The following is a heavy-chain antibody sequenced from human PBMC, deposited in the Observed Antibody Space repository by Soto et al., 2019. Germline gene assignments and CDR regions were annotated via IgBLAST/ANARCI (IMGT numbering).Heavy chain of an antibody. CDR1: GFTFSNYA. CDR2: IVRNGGST. V-gene: IGHV3-64D*06. Sequence: GGSLRLSCSAPGFTFSNYAMHWVRQAPGKGLDYVSAIVRNGGSTYYADSVKGRFTISRDNSKNTLYLQMSSLRAEDTAVYYCVKEGYYYDSSGYYYGWFDPWGQGTLVTVSS. CDR3: VKEGYYYDSSGYYYGWFDP. D-gene: IGHD3-22*01. J-gene: IGHJ5*02.